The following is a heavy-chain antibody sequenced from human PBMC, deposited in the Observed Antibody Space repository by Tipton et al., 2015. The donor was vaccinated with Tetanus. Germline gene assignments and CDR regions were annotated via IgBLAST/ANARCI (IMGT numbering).Heavy chain of an antibody. Sequence: GLVKPSQTLSLTCAISGDSVSSNTMAWNWIRQSPSRGLEWLGRTYYRSKWFNDYAVSLRGRITVNADTSRNQFSLQLNSVIPEDTAVYYCARDPSHSVDVWGQGTTVTVSS. CDR3: ARDPSHSVDV. D-gene: IGHD2-2*01. J-gene: IGHJ6*02. V-gene: IGHV6-1*01. CDR1: GDSVSSNTMA. CDR2: TYYRSKWFN.